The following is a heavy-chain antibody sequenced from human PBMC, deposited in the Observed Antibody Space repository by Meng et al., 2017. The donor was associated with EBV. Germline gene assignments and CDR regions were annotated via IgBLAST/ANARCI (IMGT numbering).Heavy chain of an antibody. CDR3: TRMSSPLDY. D-gene: IGHD2-2*01. CDR2: IRSKAKSYAT. CDR1: GFTFSGSA. J-gene: IGHJ4*02. V-gene: IGHV3-73*02. Sequence: EVQRVEAGGGLVPPGGSLKPSCAASGFTFSGSAMHWVRQASGKGLEWVGRIRSKAKSYATAYAASVKGRFTISRDDSKNTAYLQMNSLKTEDTAVYYCTRMSSPLDYWGQGTLVTVSS.